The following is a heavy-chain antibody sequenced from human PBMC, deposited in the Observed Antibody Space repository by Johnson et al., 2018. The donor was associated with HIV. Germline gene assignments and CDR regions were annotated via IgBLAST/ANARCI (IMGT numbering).Heavy chain of an antibody. D-gene: IGHD3-10*01. J-gene: IGHJ3*02. CDR2: ISYDGSNK. Sequence: QVQVVESGGGVVQPGRSLRLSCAASGFTFSSYAMHWVRQAPGKGLEWVAVISYDGSNKYYADSVKGRFTISRDNSKNTLYLQMNSLRAEDTAVYYCARDYHPRAKRSCFDIWGQGTMVTVSS. CDR3: ARDYHPRAKRSCFDI. CDR1: GFTFSSYA. V-gene: IGHV3-30-3*01.